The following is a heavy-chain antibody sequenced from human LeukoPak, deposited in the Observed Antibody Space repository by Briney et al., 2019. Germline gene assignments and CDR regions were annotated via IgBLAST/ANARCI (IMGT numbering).Heavy chain of an antibody. CDR3: ARDRAFSTFDY. Sequence: GGSLRLSCAASAFTFTTSWMTWVRQAPGKRLEWLGNINPDASTKNYAASVRGRFTFSRDNAKNSLYLHMSSLRAEDTAIYYCARDRAFSTFDYWGRGTLVTVSS. V-gene: IGHV3-7*01. D-gene: IGHD2-2*01. CDR1: AFTFTTSW. CDR2: INPDASTK. J-gene: IGHJ4*02.